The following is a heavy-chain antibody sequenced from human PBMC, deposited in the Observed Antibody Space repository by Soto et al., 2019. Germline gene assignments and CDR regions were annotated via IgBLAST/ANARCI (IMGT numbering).Heavy chain of an antibody. D-gene: IGHD3-9*01. CDR1: GFTFSSYA. Sequence: GGSLRLSCAASGFTFSSYAMSWVRQAPGKGLEWVSAISGSGGSTYYADSVKGRFTISRDNSKNTLYLQMNSLRAEDTAVYYCAKSWSDILTGYQPAEYFQHWGQGTLVTVSS. CDR2: ISGSGGST. J-gene: IGHJ1*01. V-gene: IGHV3-23*01. CDR3: AKSWSDILTGYQPAEYFQH.